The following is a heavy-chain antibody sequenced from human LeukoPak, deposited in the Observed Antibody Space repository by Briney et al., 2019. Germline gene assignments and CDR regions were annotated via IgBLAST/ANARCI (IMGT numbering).Heavy chain of an antibody. J-gene: IGHJ4*02. CDR3: AKVRRGYFDWYPDY. CDR1: GFTFSSYG. Sequence: GGSLRLSCAASGFTFSSYGMHWVRQAPGKGLEWVAVISYDGSNKHYADSVKGRLTISRDNSKNTLYLQMNSLRAEDTAVYYCAKVRRGYFDWYPDYWGQGTLVTVSS. D-gene: IGHD3-9*01. CDR2: ISYDGSNK. V-gene: IGHV3-30*18.